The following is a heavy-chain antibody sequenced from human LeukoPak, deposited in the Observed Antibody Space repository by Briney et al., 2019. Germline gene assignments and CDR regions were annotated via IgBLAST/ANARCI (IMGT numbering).Heavy chain of an antibody. J-gene: IGHJ3*01. CDR3: AREGPVSGTSPFDL. V-gene: IGHV3-33*01. Sequence: GTSLRLSCTASGFTFTNFGMHWVRQAPGKGLEWVAVIWSNGNTKYYADSVKGRFTVSRDTSKDTLYLQMNSLRVEDTAMYYCAREGPVSGTSPFDLLGQGTKVTISS. D-gene: IGHD1-1*01. CDR1: GFTFTNFG. CDR2: IWSNGNTK.